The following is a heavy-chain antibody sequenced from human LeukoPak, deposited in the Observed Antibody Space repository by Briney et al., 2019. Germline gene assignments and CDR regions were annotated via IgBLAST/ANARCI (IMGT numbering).Heavy chain of an antibody. Sequence: PGRSLRLSCTASGFTFSNYGMHWVRQAPGKGLEWVAVISYDGSNKYYADSVKGRFTISRDNSKNTLYLQMNSLRAEDTAVYYCVSGFYYDSSGYNYFDYWGQGSLVTVSS. CDR1: GFTFSNYG. CDR3: VSGFYYDSSGYNYFDY. J-gene: IGHJ4*02. V-gene: IGHV3-30*19. CDR2: ISYDGSNK. D-gene: IGHD3-22*01.